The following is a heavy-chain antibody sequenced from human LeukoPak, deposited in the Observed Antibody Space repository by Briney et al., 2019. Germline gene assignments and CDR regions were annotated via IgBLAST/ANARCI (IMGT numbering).Heavy chain of an antibody. CDR3: ARSVYDSSGYRFAFDI. CDR2: IYYSGST. V-gene: IGHV4-31*03. CDR1: GGSISSGGYY. J-gene: IGHJ3*02. Sequence: SETLSLTCTVSGGSISSGGYYWSWIRQHPGKGLEWIGYIYYSGSTYYNPSLKSRVTISVDTSKNQFSLKLSSVTAADTVVYYCARSVYDSSGYRFAFDIWGQGTMVTVSS. D-gene: IGHD3-22*01.